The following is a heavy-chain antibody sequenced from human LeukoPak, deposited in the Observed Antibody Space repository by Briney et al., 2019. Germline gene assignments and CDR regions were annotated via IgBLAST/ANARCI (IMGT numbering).Heavy chain of an antibody. D-gene: IGHD3-16*01. CDR2: IYYSGNN. CDR1: GGSISSFY. Sequence: SETLSLTCTVSGGSISSFYWSWIRQPPGKGLEWIGYIYYSGNNKYNPSLKSRVTILVDTSKNQFSLKLSSVTAADTAVYYCARDQRLGTFDYWGQGTLVTVSS. V-gene: IGHV4-59*01. CDR3: ARDQRLGTFDY. J-gene: IGHJ4*02.